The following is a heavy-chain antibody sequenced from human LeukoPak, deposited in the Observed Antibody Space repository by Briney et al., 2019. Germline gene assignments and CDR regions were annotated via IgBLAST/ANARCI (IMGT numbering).Heavy chain of an antibody. CDR1: GFTFSSYW. D-gene: IGHD2-2*01. V-gene: IGHV3-74*01. J-gene: IGHJ5*02. CDR2: INSDGSST. CDR3: ARAYCSSTSCYQTNNWFDP. Sequence: GGSLRLSCAASGFTFSSYWMHWVGQAPGKGLVWVSRINSDGSSTSYADSVKGRFTISRDNAKNTLYLQMNSLRAEDTAVYYCARAYCSSTSCYQTNNWFDPWGQGTLVTVSS.